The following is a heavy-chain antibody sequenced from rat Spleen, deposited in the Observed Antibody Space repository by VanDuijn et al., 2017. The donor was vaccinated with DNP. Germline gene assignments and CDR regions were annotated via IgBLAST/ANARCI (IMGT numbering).Heavy chain of an antibody. CDR3: ATRAPGSYYPHWFAY. J-gene: IGHJ3*01. CDR2: ISYDGSST. CDR1: GFTFSNYD. D-gene: IGHD1-12*02. V-gene: IGHV5-7*01. Sequence: EVQLVESGGGLVQPGRSMKLSCAASGFTFSNYDMAWVRQAPKTGLEWVAAISYDGSSTYYRDSVKGRFTISRDIPKTTLYLQMDSLRSEDTATYYCATRAPGSYYPHWFAYWGQGTLVTVSS.